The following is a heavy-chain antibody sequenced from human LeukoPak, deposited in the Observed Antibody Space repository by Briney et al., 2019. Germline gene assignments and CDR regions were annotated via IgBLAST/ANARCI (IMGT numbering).Heavy chain of an antibody. Sequence: GGSLRLSCAASGFTFDDYGMSWVRQAPGKGLEWVSYVRGSGTTIYYADSVKGRFTISRDNSKSSLYLQMDSLRAEDTAVYYCAGDGVGANPGDAFDIWGQGTMVTVSS. CDR1: GFTFDDYG. J-gene: IGHJ3*02. D-gene: IGHD1-26*01. V-gene: IGHV3-48*01. CDR2: VRGSGTTI. CDR3: AGDGVGANPGDAFDI.